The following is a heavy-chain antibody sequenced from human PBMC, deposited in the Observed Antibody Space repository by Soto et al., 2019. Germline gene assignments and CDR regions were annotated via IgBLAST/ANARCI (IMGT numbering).Heavy chain of an antibody. CDR3: ARDNGEDSGSPATFDY. Sequence: ASVKVACKASGYTFTGYYMHWVGQAPGQGLEWMGWINPNSGGTNYAQKFQGWVTMTRDTSISTAYMELSRLRSDDTAVYYCARDNGEDSGSPATFDYWGQGTLVTVSS. CDR1: GYTFTGYY. D-gene: IGHD1-26*01. V-gene: IGHV1-2*04. CDR2: INPNSGGT. J-gene: IGHJ4*02.